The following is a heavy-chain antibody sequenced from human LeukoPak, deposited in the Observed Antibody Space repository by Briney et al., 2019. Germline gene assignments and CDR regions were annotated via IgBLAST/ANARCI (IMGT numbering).Heavy chain of an antibody. V-gene: IGHV3-66*01. CDR1: GFTVSSNY. CDR2: IYSGGST. D-gene: IGHD3-3*01. CDR3: ARASYYDFWSGFVGYFDY. Sequence: GGSLRLSCAASGFTVSSNYMSWVRQTPGKGLEWVSVIYSGGSTYYADSVKGRFTISRDNSKNTLYLQMNSLRAEDTAVYYCARASYYDFWSGFVGYFDYWGQGTLVTVSS. J-gene: IGHJ4*02.